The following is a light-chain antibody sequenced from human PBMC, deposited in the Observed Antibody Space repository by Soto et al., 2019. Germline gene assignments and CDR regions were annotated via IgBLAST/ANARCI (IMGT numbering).Light chain of an antibody. J-gene: IGKJ2*01. Sequence: DIVMTQSPDSLAVSLGERATINCKSSQSVFKGSNNKDCLAWYQQKPGQPPKLLLYWASTRESGVPDRFSGSGSGTDFTLTISSMQAEDVAIYYCQQFSRHPVFPFGQGTKLEIK. CDR2: WAS. CDR1: QSVFKGSNNKDC. CDR3: QQFSRHPVFP. V-gene: IGKV4-1*01.